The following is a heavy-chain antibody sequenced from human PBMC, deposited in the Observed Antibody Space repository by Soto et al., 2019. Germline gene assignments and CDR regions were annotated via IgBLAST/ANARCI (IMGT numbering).Heavy chain of an antibody. CDR1: GFTFSSSA. CDR2: ISGSGGST. J-gene: IGHJ4*02. CDR3: AKVKISDDY. D-gene: IGHD3-3*01. Sequence: PGGSLRLSCAVSGFTFSSSATSWVRQAPGKGLEWVSGISGSGGSTYYADSVKGRFTISRDNSQNTLYLQMNSLRAEDTAVYYCAKVKISDDYWGQGTLVTVSS. V-gene: IGHV3-23*01.